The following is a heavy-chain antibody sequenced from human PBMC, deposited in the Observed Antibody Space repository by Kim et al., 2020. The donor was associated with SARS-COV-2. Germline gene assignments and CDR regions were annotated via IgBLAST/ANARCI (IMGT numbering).Heavy chain of an antibody. J-gene: IGHJ4*02. D-gene: IGHD3-10*01. Sequence: GGSLRLSCAASGFTFSSYGMHWVRQAPGKGLEWVAVISYDGSNKYYADSVKGRFTISRDNSKNTLYLQMNSLRAEDTAVYYCAKDRLLLWFGELLYLDYWGQGTLVTVSS. CDR3: AKDRLLLWFGELLYLDY. CDR2: ISYDGSNK. CDR1: GFTFSSYG. V-gene: IGHV3-30*18.